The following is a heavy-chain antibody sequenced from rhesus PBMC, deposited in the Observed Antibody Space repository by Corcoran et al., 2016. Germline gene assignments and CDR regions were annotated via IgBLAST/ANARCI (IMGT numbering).Heavy chain of an antibody. CDR3: ARDGGYLLFDY. Sequence: QVQLQESGPGLVKPSETLSLTCAVSGGSVSSSNWWSWIRQPPGKGLVWIGYISGSSGITYYNPSLKSRVTISTDTAKNQFSLKLSSVTAADTAVYYCARDGGYLLFDYWGQGVLVTVSS. V-gene: IGHV4-65*01. J-gene: IGHJ4*01. CDR1: GGSVSSSNW. D-gene: IGHD2-27*01. CDR2: ISGSSGIT.